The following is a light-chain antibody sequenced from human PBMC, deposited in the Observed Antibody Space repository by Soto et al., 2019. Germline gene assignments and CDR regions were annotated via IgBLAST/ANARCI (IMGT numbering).Light chain of an antibody. Sequence: EIVLTQSPGTLCLSPGERATLSCRASQSVSSSYLAWYQQKPGQAPRLLIYGASSRATGIPDRFSGSGSGTDFTLTISRLEAEDFAVYYCQQYGSSPRTFGQGTKVEIK. V-gene: IGKV3-20*01. CDR1: QSVSSSY. CDR2: GAS. J-gene: IGKJ1*01. CDR3: QQYGSSPRT.